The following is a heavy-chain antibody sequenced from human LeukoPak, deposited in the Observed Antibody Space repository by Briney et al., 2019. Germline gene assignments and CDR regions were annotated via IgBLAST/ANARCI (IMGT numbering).Heavy chain of an antibody. D-gene: IGHD5-12*01. CDR3: ARLSGYHFDY. CDR2: INPSGRT. V-gene: IGHV4-34*01. CDR1: SGSVSDKY. J-gene: IGHJ4*02. Sequence: KPSETLSLTCGVYSGSVSDKYWSWIRQPPGKGLEWIGEINPSGRTNYNPSLKSRVTMSIDTSKNQFSLKLSSVTAADTAVYYCARLSGYHFDYWGQGALVTVSS.